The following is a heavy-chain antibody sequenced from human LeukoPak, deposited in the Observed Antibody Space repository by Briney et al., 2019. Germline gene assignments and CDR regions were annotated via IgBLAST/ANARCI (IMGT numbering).Heavy chain of an antibody. D-gene: IGHD3-10*01. V-gene: IGHV3-30*09. Sequence: PGGSLRLSCAASGFTFSSYAMHWVRQAPGKGLEWVAVILYDGSNKYYADSVKGRFAISRDNSKNTLYLQMNSLRAEDTAVYYCARGGRGVISLENFDYWGQGTLDTVSS. CDR1: GFTFSSYA. CDR2: ILYDGSNK. J-gene: IGHJ4*02. CDR3: ARGGRGVISLENFDY.